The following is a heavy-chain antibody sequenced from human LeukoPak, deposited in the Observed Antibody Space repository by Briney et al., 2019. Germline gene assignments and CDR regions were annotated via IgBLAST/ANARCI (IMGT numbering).Heavy chain of an antibody. D-gene: IGHD3-10*01. CDR2: IYYSGST. CDR3: ARLNMVRGTNWFDP. Sequence: SETLSLTGTVSGGSISSYYWSWIRQPPGKGLEWIGYIYYSGSTNYNPSLKSRVTISVDTSKNQFSLKLSSVTAADTAVYYSARLNMVRGTNWFDPWGQGTLVTVSS. J-gene: IGHJ5*02. V-gene: IGHV4-59*01. CDR1: GGSISSYY.